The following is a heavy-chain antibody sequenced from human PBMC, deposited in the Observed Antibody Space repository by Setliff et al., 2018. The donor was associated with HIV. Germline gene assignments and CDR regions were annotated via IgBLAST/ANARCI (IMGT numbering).Heavy chain of an antibody. CDR3: ARSLTKQLVLGTSREYYFDS. CDR2: IYTSGST. Sequence: SETLSLTCTVSGGSISSYYWSWIRQPAGKGLEWIGRIYTSGSTNYNPSLKSRVTMSVDTSTKQVSLRLRSVTAADTAVYYCARSLTKQLVLGTSREYYFDSWGLGALVTVSS. CDR1: GGSISSYY. J-gene: IGHJ4*02. V-gene: IGHV4-4*07. D-gene: IGHD6-13*01.